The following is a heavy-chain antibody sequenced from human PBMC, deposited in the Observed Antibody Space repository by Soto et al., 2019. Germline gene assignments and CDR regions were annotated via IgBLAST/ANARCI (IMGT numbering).Heavy chain of an antibody. CDR3: AKGTTVIPTGFDY. D-gene: IGHD4-4*01. Sequence: AISGSGGSTYYADSVKGRFTISRDNSKNTLYLQMNSLRAEDTAVYYCAKGTTVIPTGFDYWGQGTLVTVSS. J-gene: IGHJ4*02. CDR2: ISGSGGST. V-gene: IGHV3-23*01.